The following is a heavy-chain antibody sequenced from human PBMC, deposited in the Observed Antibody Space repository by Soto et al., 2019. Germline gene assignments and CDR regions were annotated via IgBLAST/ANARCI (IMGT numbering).Heavy chain of an antibody. Sequence: GESLKISCKGSGYSFTSYWIGWVRQMPGKGLEWMGIIYPGDSDTRYSPSFQGQVTISADKSISTAYLQWSSLKASDTAMYYCATIAAAAKGTYYYYGMDVWGQGTTVTVS. CDR2: IYPGDSDT. J-gene: IGHJ6*02. V-gene: IGHV5-51*01. CDR1: GYSFTSYW. CDR3: ATIAAAAKGTYYYYGMDV. D-gene: IGHD6-13*01.